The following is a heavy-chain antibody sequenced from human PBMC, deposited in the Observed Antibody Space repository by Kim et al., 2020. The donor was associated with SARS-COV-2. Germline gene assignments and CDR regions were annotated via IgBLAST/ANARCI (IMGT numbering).Heavy chain of an antibody. J-gene: IGHJ3*02. CDR1: GGSISSSSYY. CDR2: IYYSGST. V-gene: IGHV4-39*01. CDR3: ARHHKTYYYDSSGYREEDAFDI. Sequence: SETLSLTCTVSGGSISSSSYYWGWIRQPPGKGLEWIGSIYYSGSTYYNPSLKSRVTISVDTSKNQFSLKLSSVTAADTAVYYCARHHKTYYYDSSGYREEDAFDIWGQGTMVTVSS. D-gene: IGHD3-22*01.